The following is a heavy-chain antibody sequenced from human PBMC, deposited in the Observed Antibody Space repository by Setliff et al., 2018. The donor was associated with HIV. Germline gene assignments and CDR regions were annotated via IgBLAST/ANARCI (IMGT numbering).Heavy chain of an antibody. V-gene: IGHV4-39*07. CDR1: GGSIRSSSYF. Sequence: SETLSLTCTVSGGSIRSSSYFWGWIRQPPGKGLEWIGSIHYSGSTYYNPSLKSRVTISVDTSKNPFSLKLSSVTAADTAVYYCARRAYCSSTTCFDNWGQGTLVTVSS. J-gene: IGHJ4*02. D-gene: IGHD2-2*01. CDR2: IHYSGST. CDR3: ARRAYCSSTTCFDN.